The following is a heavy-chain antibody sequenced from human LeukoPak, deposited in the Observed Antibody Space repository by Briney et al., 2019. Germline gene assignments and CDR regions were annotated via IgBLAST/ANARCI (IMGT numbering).Heavy chain of an antibody. CDR1: GGSISSYY. CDR3: ARDRESGYCSGGSCYSYNWFDP. CDR2: IYTSGST. D-gene: IGHD2-15*01. J-gene: IGHJ5*02. Sequence: KPSETLSLTCTVSGGSISSYYWSWIRQPAGKGLEWIGRIYTSGSTNCNPSLKSRVTMSVDTSKNQFSLKLSSVTAADTAVYYCARDRESGYCSGGSCYSYNWFDPWGQGTLVTVSS. V-gene: IGHV4-4*07.